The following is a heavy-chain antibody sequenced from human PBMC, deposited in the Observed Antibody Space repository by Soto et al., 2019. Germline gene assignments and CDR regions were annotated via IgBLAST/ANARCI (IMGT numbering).Heavy chain of an antibody. D-gene: IGHD3-9*01. CDR1: GLTYSNFE. CDR3: ARAECSSPDCLKAYYSYGLDV. Sequence: PXVALRLTFAASGLTYSNFEMHWVRQAPGKGLEWVSYINTAGSTKYYAESVKGRFTISRDNARNSLFLQMNSLRAEDTAVYYCARAECSSPDCLKAYYSYGLDVWGQGSTVTVSS. CDR2: INTAGSTK. V-gene: IGHV3-48*03. J-gene: IGHJ6*02.